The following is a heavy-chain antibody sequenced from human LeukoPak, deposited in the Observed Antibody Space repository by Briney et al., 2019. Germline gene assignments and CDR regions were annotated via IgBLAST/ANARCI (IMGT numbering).Heavy chain of an antibody. J-gene: IGHJ4*02. Sequence: GGSLRLSCGASGFTFSSFVMSWVRQIPGKGLEWVAAITAGGSNTYYADSVKGRFTISRDNSKNTLHLQMNSLRAEDTAVYYCATRGTSATKYFADWGQGTLVSVSS. CDR3: ATRGTSATKYFAD. CDR1: GFTFSSFV. D-gene: IGHD1-1*01. CDR2: ITAGGSNT. V-gene: IGHV3-23*01.